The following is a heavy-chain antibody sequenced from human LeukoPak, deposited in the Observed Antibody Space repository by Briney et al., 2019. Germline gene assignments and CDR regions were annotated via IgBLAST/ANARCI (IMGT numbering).Heavy chain of an antibody. J-gene: IGHJ4*02. D-gene: IGHD4-23*01. CDR2: IYYSGST. CDR3: ARHGGNYYLDY. CDR1: GGSISSGDYY. V-gene: IGHV4-30-4*01. Sequence: PSETLSLTCTVSGGSISSGDYYWSWIRQPPGKGLEWIGYIYYSGSTYYNPSLKSRVTISVDTSKNQFSLKLSSVTAADTAVYYCARHGGNYYLDYWGQGTLVTVSS.